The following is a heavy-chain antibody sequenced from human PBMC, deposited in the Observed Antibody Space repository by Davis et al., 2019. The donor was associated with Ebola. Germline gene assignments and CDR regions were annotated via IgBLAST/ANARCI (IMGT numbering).Heavy chain of an antibody. CDR2: INHSGST. Sequence: MPSETLSLTCAVYGGSFSGYYWSWIRQPPGKGLEWIGEINHSGSTNYNPSLKSRVTISVDTSKNQFSLKLSSVTAADTAVYYCARRGYYYDSSGYYVGAFDIWGQGTMVTVSS. J-gene: IGHJ3*02. V-gene: IGHV4-34*01. CDR1: GGSFSGYY. CDR3: ARRGYYYDSSGYYVGAFDI. D-gene: IGHD3-22*01.